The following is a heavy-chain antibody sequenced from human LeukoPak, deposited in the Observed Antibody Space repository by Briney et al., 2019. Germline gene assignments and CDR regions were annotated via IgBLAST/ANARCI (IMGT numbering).Heavy chain of an antibody. Sequence: GGSLRLSCAASGFTFSSYAMSWVRQAPGKGLEWVSGISGSGDSTYNADSVKGRFTISRDNSKNTLYLQMNSLRADETAVYYCAKATTKYYFDSWGQGTLVTVSS. CDR1: GFTFSSYA. J-gene: IGHJ4*02. D-gene: IGHD4-17*01. V-gene: IGHV3-23*01. CDR3: AKATTKYYFDS. CDR2: ISGSGDST.